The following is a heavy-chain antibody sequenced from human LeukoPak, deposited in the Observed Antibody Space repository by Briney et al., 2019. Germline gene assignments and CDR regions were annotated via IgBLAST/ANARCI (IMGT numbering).Heavy chain of an antibody. CDR1: GGTFSSYA. D-gene: IGHD3-22*01. J-gene: IGHJ6*02. Sequence: SVKVSCRASGGTFSSYAISWVRQAPGQGLEWMGGIIPIFGTANYAQKFQGRDTITADESTSTAYMELSSLRSEDTAVYYCATTTYYYDSSGYDYYGMDVWGQGTTVTVSS. V-gene: IGHV1-69*13. CDR2: IIPIFGTA. CDR3: ATTTYYYDSSGYDYYGMDV.